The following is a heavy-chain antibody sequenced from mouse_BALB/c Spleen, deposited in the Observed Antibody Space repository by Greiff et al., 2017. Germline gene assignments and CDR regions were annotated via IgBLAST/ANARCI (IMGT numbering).Heavy chain of an antibody. Sequence: DVQLVESGGGLVQPGGSRKLSCAASGFTFSSFGMHWVRQAPEKGLEWVAYISSGSSTIYYADTVKGRFTISRDNPKNTLFLQMTSLRSEDTAMYYCARPSLLLYAMDYWGQGTSVTVSS. CDR2: ISSGSSTI. J-gene: IGHJ4*01. CDR1: GFTFSSFG. V-gene: IGHV5-17*02. D-gene: IGHD1-2*01. CDR3: ARPSLLLYAMDY.